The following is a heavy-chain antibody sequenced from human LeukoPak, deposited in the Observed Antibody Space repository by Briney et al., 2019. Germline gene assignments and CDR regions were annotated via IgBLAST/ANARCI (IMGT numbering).Heavy chain of an antibody. D-gene: IGHD3-22*01. CDR1: GFAFSQFP. CDR2: IPHDGGNK. Sequence: GGSLRLSCVASGFAFSQFPVHWVRQAPGKRLEWVAFIPHDGGNKKYGDSVKGRFTISRDNPKNTVYLQMNSLRAEDTAVYYCAKDKSQYYDSSGSTFDPWGQGTLVTVSS. V-gene: IGHV3-30*02. CDR3: AKDKSQYYDSSGSTFDP. J-gene: IGHJ5*02.